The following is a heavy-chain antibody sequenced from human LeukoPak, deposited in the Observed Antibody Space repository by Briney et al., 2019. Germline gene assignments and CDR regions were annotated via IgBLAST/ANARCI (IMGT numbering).Heavy chain of an antibody. Sequence: GGSVSLSREAWGLTYRIYGKQGAPQAPGKGLEGGAVLWFDGSNNNYAASVKGRFTISGDNSKNTVSLQLSTLRAEDTAVYYCARDRITMVRVVVRLLQPWGQGTLVTVSS. D-gene: IGHD3-10*01. CDR3: ARDRITMVRVVVRLLQP. J-gene: IGHJ4*02. CDR1: GLTYRIYG. CDR2: LWFDGSNN. V-gene: IGHV3-33*01.